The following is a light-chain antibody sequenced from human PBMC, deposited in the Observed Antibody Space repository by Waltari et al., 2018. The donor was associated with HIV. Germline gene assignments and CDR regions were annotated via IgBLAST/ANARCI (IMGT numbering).Light chain of an antibody. CDR2: GND. V-gene: IGLV1-51*02. Sequence: QSILTQPTTISATPGEQVTVPCSGHTSNIGNNFVSWYQQSPGTAPKLVIFGNDYRASVIPDRFSGSRVGTPASLVIRRLQPGDEADYYCAAWDSGLRSLVFGGGTKLTV. CDR1: TSNIGNNF. CDR3: AAWDSGLRSLV. J-gene: IGLJ2*01.